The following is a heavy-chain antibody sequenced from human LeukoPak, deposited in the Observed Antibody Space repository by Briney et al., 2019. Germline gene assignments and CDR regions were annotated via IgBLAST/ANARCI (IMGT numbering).Heavy chain of an antibody. V-gene: IGHV1-2*02. J-gene: IGHJ4*02. CDR1: GYTFTGYY. CDR3: ARDRALRYFDWGTMGY. Sequence: GASVKVSCKASGYTFTGYYMHWVRQAPGQGLEWMGWINPNSGGTNYAQKFQGRVTMTRDTSISTAYMELSRLRSDDTAVYYCARDRALRYFDWGTMGYWGQGTLVTVSS. CDR2: INPNSGGT. D-gene: IGHD3-9*01.